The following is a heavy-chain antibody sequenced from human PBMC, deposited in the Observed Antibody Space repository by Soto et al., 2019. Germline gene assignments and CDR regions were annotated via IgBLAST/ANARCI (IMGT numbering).Heavy chain of an antibody. CDR1: GFSLSTSGVG. D-gene: IGHD6-13*01. CDR3: THRRDSSWYFDS. CDR2: LYWDGDK. Sequence: QITLKESGPTLVKPTQTLTLTCTFSGFSLSTSGVGVGWIRQPPGKALERLALLYWDGDKRYSPSLKSRLTITKDTSKSQVVITMTNMDPVDTASYYCTHRRDSSWYFDSWGQGTLVTVSS. V-gene: IGHV2-5*02. J-gene: IGHJ4*02.